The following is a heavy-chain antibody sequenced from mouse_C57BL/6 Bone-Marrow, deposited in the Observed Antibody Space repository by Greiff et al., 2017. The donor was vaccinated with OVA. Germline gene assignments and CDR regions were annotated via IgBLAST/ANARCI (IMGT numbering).Heavy chain of an antibody. CDR3: ARGGSSLFAY. CDR2: IDPSDSYT. CDR1: GYTFTSYW. J-gene: IGHJ3*01. Sequence: QVQLQQPGAELVMPGASVKLSCKASGYTFTSYWMHWVKQRPGQGLEWIGEIDPSDSYTNYNQTFKGKSTLTVDKSSSTAYLQLSSLTSEDSAVYYCARGGSSLFAYWGQGTLVTVSA. D-gene: IGHD1-1*01. V-gene: IGHV1-69*01.